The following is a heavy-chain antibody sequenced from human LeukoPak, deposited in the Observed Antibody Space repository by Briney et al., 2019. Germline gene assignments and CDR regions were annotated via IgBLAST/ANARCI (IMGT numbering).Heavy chain of an antibody. V-gene: IGHV4-61*01. CDR3: ARDSLGGSSYRHQQYYYYYGMDV. J-gene: IGHJ6*02. CDR2: IYYSGST. CDR1: GGSVSSDSYY. Sequence: ASETLSLTCTVSGGSVSSDSYYWSWIRQPPGKGLEWIGYIYYSGSTNYNPSLKSRVTISVDTSKNQFSLKLSSVTAADTAVYYCARDSLGGSSYRHQQYYYYYGMDVWGQGTTVTVSS. D-gene: IGHD6-6*01.